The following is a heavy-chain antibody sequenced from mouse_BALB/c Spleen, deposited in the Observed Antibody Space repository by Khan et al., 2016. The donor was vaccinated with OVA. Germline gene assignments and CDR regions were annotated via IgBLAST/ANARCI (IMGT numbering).Heavy chain of an antibody. CDR1: GISITSGNYS. CDR2: IYYSGTV. V-gene: IGHV3-5*02. CDR3: ARAYGSLGGTLDV. Sequence: EVQLVESGPGLVKPSQTVSLTCTVTGISITSGNYSWSWLRQFPGNKLEWIGNIYYSGTVTYNPSLTSRTTITSDTSKNQFFLEMICLAAEDTGTYYCARAYGSLGGTLDVWGAGTPVTVPS. D-gene: IGHD1-1*01. J-gene: IGHJ1*01.